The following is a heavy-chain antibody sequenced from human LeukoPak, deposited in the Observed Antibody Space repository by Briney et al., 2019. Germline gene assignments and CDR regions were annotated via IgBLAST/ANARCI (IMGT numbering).Heavy chain of an antibody. CDR3: ARDVEAYGSGNDY. Sequence: SVKVSCKASGGTFSSYTICWVLQAPGQGLEWIGRIIPILGIANYAQKFQGRVTITADKSTSTAYMELSSLRAEDTAVYYCARDVEAYGSGNDYWGQGTLVTVSS. V-gene: IGHV1-69*04. D-gene: IGHD3-10*01. CDR2: IIPILGIA. CDR1: GGTFSSYT. J-gene: IGHJ4*02.